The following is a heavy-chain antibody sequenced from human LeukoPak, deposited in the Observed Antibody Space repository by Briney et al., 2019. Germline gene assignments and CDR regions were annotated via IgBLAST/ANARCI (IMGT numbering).Heavy chain of an antibody. CDR2: VYTSGST. CDR1: GGSISGYY. J-gene: IGHJ4*02. D-gene: IGHD2-2*01. V-gene: IGHV4-4*07. CDR3: ARLSIPTCYLDY. Sequence: PSETLSLTCSVSGGSISGYYWTWIRQPAGKGLEWIGRVYTSGSTHYNPSLKTRLTMSVDTSKNQFSLKLSSVTAADTAVYYCARLSIPTCYLDYWGQGTLVTVS.